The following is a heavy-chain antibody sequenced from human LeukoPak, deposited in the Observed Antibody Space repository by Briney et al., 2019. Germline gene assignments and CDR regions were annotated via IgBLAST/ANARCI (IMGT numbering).Heavy chain of an antibody. J-gene: IGHJ4*02. CDR3: ARRRIAVAIFDY. D-gene: IGHD6-19*01. CDR1: GYTFTSYD. Sequence: ASVKVSCKASGYTFTSYDINWVRQATGQGLEWMGWMNPSSGGTNYAQKFQGRVTMTRDTSISTAYMELSRLRSDDTAVYYCARRRIAVAIFDYWGQGTLVTVSS. CDR2: MNPSSGGT. V-gene: IGHV1-2*02.